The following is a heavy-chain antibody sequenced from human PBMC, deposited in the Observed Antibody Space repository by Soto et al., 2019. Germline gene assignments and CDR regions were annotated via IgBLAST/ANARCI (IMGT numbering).Heavy chain of an antibody. J-gene: IGHJ6*02. CDR2: IWYDGSNK. V-gene: IGHV3-33*01. CDR1: GFTFSSYG. D-gene: IGHD3-3*01. CDR3: ATHPDDFWSGNPGEYYYYGMDV. Sequence: QVQLVESGGGVVQPGRSLRLSCAASGFTFSSYGMHWVRQAPGKGLEWVAVIWYDGSNKYYADSVKGRFTISRDNSKSTLYLQMNSLRGEDTAVYYCATHPDDFWSGNPGEYYYYGMDVWGQGTTVTVSS.